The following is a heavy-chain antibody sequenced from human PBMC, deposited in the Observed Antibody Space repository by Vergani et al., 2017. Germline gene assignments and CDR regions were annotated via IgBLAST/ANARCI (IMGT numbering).Heavy chain of an antibody. J-gene: IGHJ4*02. D-gene: IGHD3-22*01. CDR3: AKYHYYDSSGYYLLGSRYYFDY. CDR1: GFTFSSYA. V-gene: IGHV3-23*01. Sequence: EVQLLESGGGLVQPGGSLRLSCAASGFTFSSYAMSWVRPAPGKGLEWVSAISGSGGSTYYADSVKGRFTISRDNSKKTLYLQMNSLRAEDTAVYYCAKYHYYDSSGYYLLGSRYYFDYWGQGTLVTVS. CDR2: ISGSGGST.